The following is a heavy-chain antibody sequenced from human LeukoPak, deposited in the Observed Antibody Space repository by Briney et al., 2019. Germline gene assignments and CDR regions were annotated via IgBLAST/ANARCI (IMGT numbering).Heavy chain of an antibody. CDR1: GYTFTSYY. J-gene: IGHJ4*02. D-gene: IGHD3-3*01. CDR3: ARDGDYDFWSGTHYFDY. Sequence: ASVKVSCKASGYTFTSYYMHWVRQAPGQGLEWMGIINPSGGSTSYAQKFQGRVTMTRDTSTSTVYMELSSLRSEDTAVYYCARDGDYDFWSGTHYFDYWGQGTLVTVSS. CDR2: INPSGGST. V-gene: IGHV1-46*01.